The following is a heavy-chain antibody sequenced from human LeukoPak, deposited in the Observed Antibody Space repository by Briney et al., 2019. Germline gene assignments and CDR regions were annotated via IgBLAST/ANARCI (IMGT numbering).Heavy chain of an antibody. CDR1: GYTFTSYY. CDR3: ARDLCGGDCYSEDVFDI. Sequence: ASVKVSCKASGYTFTSYYIHWVRQAPGQGLEWMIMINPSGGSTSYAQKFQGRLTMTRDTSTTTVYMELSSLRFEDTAVYYCARDLCGGDCYSEDVFDIWGQGTMVTVSS. CDR2: INPSGGST. D-gene: IGHD2-21*02. V-gene: IGHV1-46*01. J-gene: IGHJ3*02.